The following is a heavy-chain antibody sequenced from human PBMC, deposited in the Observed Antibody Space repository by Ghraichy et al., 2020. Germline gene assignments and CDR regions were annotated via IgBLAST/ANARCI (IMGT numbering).Heavy chain of an antibody. CDR2: IKPDGSDK. Sequence: GGSLRLSCAGSGFTFSTYWMSWVRQAPGKGLEWVSNIKPDGSDKYYVDSLKGRFTISRDNAKNSLYLQGSSLRAEDTAVYYCARDPFCNGDCYYGAFDFWGQGTMVTVSS. D-gene: IGHD2-21*02. J-gene: IGHJ3*01. V-gene: IGHV3-7*03. CDR1: GFTFSTYW. CDR3: ARDPFCNGDCYYGAFDF.